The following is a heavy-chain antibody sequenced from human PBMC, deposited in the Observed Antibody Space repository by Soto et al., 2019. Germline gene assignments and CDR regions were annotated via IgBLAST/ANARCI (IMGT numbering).Heavy chain of an antibody. CDR1: GGSISSGDYY. CDR2: IYYSGST. Sequence: TLSLTCTVSGGSISSGDYYWSWIRQPPGKGLEWIGYIYYSGSTYYNPSLKSRVTISVDTSKNQFSLKLSSVTAADTAVYYCARGNDYYDSSGYRPNWFDPWGQGTLVTVSS. D-gene: IGHD3-22*01. J-gene: IGHJ5*02. V-gene: IGHV4-30-4*01. CDR3: ARGNDYYDSSGYRPNWFDP.